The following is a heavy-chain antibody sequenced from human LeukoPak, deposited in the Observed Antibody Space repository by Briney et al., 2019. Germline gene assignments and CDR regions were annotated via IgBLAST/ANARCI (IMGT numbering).Heavy chain of an antibody. CDR3: ARADWSATTKFDY. V-gene: IGHV1-2*02. CDR2: INPYSGGT. J-gene: IGHJ4*02. CDR1: GYTXTGYY. D-gene: IGHD3-9*01. Sequence: ASVKVSCKASGYTXTGYYMHWVRQAPGQGLEWMAWINPYSGGTNYAQEFQGRVTMTRDTSIRKAYMELSRLRSDDTAVYYCARADWSATTKFDYWGQGTLVTVSS.